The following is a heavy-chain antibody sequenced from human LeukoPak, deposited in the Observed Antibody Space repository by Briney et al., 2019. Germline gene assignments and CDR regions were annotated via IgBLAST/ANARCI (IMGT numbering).Heavy chain of an antibody. D-gene: IGHD1-14*01. CDR2: IIPILGIA. V-gene: IGHV1-69*02. J-gene: IGHJ3*02. CDR1: GGTFSSYT. Sequence: GASVKVSCKASGGTFSSYTISWVQQAPGQGLEWMGRIIPILGIANYAQKFQGRVTITADKSTSTAYMELSSLRSEDTAVYYCARYKLPYDAFDIWGQGTMVAVSS. CDR3: ARYKLPYDAFDI.